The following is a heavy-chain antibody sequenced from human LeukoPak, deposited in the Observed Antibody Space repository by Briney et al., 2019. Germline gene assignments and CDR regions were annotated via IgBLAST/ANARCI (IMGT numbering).Heavy chain of an antibody. CDR2: IYYSGGT. J-gene: IGHJ4*02. Sequence: SETLSLTCTVSGGSISSYYWSWIRQPPGKGLEWIWYIYYSGGTNYNPSLKSRVTISVDTSKNQFSLKLSSVTAADTAVYYCARGTYYYDSSGYYYFDYWGQGTLVTVSS. CDR1: GGSISSYY. CDR3: ARGTYYYDSSGYYYFDY. V-gene: IGHV4-59*01. D-gene: IGHD3-22*01.